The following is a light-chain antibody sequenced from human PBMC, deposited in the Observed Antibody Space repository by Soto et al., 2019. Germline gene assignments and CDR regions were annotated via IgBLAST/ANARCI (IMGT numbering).Light chain of an antibody. CDR2: EVN. CDR3: SSYVCGKNLVI. CDR1: SSDVGGYNF. J-gene: IGLJ2*01. V-gene: IGLV2-8*01. Sequence: QSALTQPPSASGSPGQSVTISCTGTSSDVGGYNFVSWYQQHPGKAPKLMIYEVNKRPSGVPDRFFGSKSGDTASLTVSGLQGEDEAAYYCSSYVCGKNLVIFGGGTKLTVL.